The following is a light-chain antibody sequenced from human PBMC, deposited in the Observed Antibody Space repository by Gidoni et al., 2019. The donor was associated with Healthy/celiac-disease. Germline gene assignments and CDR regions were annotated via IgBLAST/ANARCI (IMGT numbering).Light chain of an antibody. CDR1: QSLSSY. V-gene: IGKV1-39*01. Sequence: IQITQSPSSLSASVGDRVTITCRASQSLSSYLNWYQQKPGKAPKLLIYDASSWQSGVPSRFSGSGSGTDFTLTISSLQPEDFATYYCQQSYSTPRTFGQGTKVEIK. CDR3: QQSYSTPRT. J-gene: IGKJ1*01. CDR2: DAS.